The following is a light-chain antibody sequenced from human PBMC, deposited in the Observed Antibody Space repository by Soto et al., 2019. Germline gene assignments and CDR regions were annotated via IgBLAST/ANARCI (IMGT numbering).Light chain of an antibody. J-gene: IGKJ2*01. CDR1: QRVSSSN. CDR2: DTS. Sequence: EIVLTQSPVTLSLSPGERATLSCRASQRVSSSNLAWYQQKTGQAPRLLIYDTSSRATGIPDRFSGSGSGTDFTLTISRLEPEDFAVYYCQQYSTSPPYTFGQGTKLQIK. V-gene: IGKV3-20*01. CDR3: QQYSTSPPYT.